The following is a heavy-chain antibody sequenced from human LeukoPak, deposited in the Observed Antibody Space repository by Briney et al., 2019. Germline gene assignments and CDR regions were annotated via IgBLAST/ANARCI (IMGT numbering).Heavy chain of an antibody. Sequence: GASVKVSCKASGYTFTGYYMHWVRQAPGQGLEWMGWINPNSGGTNYAQKFQGRVTMTRDTSISTAYMELNKLRSGDTAVDYCARMALLWFGENWGQGTMVTVSS. CDR1: GYTFTGYY. CDR3: ARMALLWFGEN. CDR2: INPNSGGT. J-gene: IGHJ3*01. V-gene: IGHV1-2*02. D-gene: IGHD3-10*01.